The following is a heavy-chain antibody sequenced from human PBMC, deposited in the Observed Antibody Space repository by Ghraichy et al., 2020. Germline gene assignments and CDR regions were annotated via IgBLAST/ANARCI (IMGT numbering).Heavy chain of an antibody. Sequence: GGSLRLSCAASGFTFSSYAMHWVRQAPGKGLEWVAVISYDGSNKYYADSVKGRFTISRDNSKNTLYLQMNSLRAEDTAVYYCARDEGVTTVTSLDYWGQGTLVTVSS. V-gene: IGHV3-30-3*01. CDR1: GFTFSSYA. J-gene: IGHJ4*02. CDR2: ISYDGSNK. D-gene: IGHD4-17*01. CDR3: ARDEGVTTVTSLDY.